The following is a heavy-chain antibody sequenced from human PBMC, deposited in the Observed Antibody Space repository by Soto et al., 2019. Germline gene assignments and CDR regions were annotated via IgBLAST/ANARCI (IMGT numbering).Heavy chain of an antibody. CDR1: GGSFSGYY. J-gene: IGHJ3*02. Sequence: SETLSLTCAVYGGSFSGYYWSWIRQPPGKGLEWIGEINHSGSTYYNPSLKSRVTISVDTSKNQFSLKLSSVTAADTAVYYCARQVGNSGYPDALEIWGKGTLVTVS. V-gene: IGHV4-34*01. CDR2: INHSGST. D-gene: IGHD5-12*01. CDR3: ARQVGNSGYPDALEI.